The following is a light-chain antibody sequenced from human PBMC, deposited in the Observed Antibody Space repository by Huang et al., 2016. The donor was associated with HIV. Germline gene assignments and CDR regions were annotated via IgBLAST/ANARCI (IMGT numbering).Light chain of an antibody. J-gene: IGKJ4*01. V-gene: IGKV3-15*01. CDR2: GAS. CDR3: QQYNNWPLT. CDR1: QSVGSN. Sequence: EIVMTQSPATLSVSPGERSTLSCRASQSVGSNLAWYQQKPGQTPRLLISGASTRAADIPARFSGSGSGTEFALNISSLQSEDVAVYYCQQYNNWPLTFGGGTKVEIK.